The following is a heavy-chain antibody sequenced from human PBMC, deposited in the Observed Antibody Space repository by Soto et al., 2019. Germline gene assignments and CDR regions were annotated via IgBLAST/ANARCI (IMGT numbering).Heavy chain of an antibody. J-gene: IGHJ4*02. CDR1: GFTFSGSA. D-gene: IGHD6-13*01. V-gene: IGHV3-73*01. CDR3: TSIPRIAAANVDY. Sequence: PGGSLRLSCAASGFTFSGSAMHWVRQASGKGLEWVGRIRGKANSYATAYAASVKGRFTISRDDSKNTAYLQMNSLKTEDTAVYYCTSIPRIAAANVDYWGQGTLVTVSS. CDR2: IRGKANSYAT.